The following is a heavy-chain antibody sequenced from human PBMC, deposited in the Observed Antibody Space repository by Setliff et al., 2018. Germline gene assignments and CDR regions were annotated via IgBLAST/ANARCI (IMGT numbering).Heavy chain of an antibody. CDR3: AKGDTPMSPFLISG. J-gene: IGHJ4*02. V-gene: IGHV3-30*02. CDR1: GFIFSDFG. CDR2: VRNDGSKT. Sequence: PGGSLRLSCAASGFIFSDFGMHWVRQTPGKGLEWVAFVRNDGSKTYYGDSVKGRFTISRDNSKKTLDLQMNSLRPEETAVYYCAKGDTPMSPFLISGWGPGTLVTVSS. D-gene: IGHD5-18*01.